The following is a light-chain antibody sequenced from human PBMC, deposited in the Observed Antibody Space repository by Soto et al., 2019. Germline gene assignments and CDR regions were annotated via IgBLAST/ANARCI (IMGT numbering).Light chain of an antibody. V-gene: IGLV2-14*01. Sequence: QSALTQPASVSGSPGQSITISCTGTSSDVGAYNFVSWYQHHPGRAPKVIIYEVTIRPSGVSNLFSGSKSGNTASLTISGLQAEDEADYYCSSYTTSAPYVFGSGTKLTVL. CDR2: EVT. J-gene: IGLJ1*01. CDR1: SSDVGAYNF. CDR3: SSYTTSAPYV.